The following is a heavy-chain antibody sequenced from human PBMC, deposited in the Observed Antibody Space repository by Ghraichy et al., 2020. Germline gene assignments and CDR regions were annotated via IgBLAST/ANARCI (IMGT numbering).Heavy chain of an antibody. V-gene: IGHV3-20*04. CDR2: IDWNGGRR. Sequence: GESLRLSCVASGFTFDNYNFNWVRQAPGKGLEWVAGIDWNGGRRSYADSVKGRFTISRDNAKNSVFLQMNSLRAEDTALYYCTRDGPYYYFGLDVWGQGTTVNVSS. CDR1: GFTFDNYN. CDR3: TRDGPYYYFGLDV. J-gene: IGHJ6*02.